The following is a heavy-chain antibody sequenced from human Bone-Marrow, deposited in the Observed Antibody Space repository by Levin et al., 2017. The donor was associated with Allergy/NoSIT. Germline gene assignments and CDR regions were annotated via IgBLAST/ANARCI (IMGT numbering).Heavy chain of an antibody. D-gene: IGHD1-14*01. J-gene: IGHJ4*02. CDR3: ARVGRRGTRTFDY. CDR2: ISDSGSSV. V-gene: IGHV3-48*03. Sequence: GGSLRLSCAASGFTFSSFEINWVRQAPGKGLEWVSLISDSGSSVHYTDSVRGRFTISRDNAKNSLYLQMNSLRAEDTAVYYCARVGRRGTRTFDYWGQGTLVTVSS. CDR1: GFTFSSFE.